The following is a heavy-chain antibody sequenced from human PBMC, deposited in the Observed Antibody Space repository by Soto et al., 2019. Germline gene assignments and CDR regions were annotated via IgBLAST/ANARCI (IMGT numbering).Heavy chain of an antibody. J-gene: IGHJ4*02. CDR3: AIDSSGSYDY. V-gene: IGHV4-34*01. CDR1: GGSFSGYY. Sequence: SETLSLTCAVYGGSFSGYYWSWIRQHPGKGLEWIGEINHSGSTNYNPSLKSRVTISVDTSKNQFSLKLSSVTAADTAVYYCAIDSSGSYDYWGQGTLVTVSS. CDR2: INHSGST. D-gene: IGHD3-22*01.